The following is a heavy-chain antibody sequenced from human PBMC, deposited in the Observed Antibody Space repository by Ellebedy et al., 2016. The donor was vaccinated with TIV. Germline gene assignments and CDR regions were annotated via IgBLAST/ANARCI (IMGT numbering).Heavy chain of an antibody. D-gene: IGHD2-21*02. J-gene: IGHJ4*02. CDR2: IWYDGSNK. CDR1: GFIFNNYG. V-gene: IGHV3-33*01. CDR3: ARDRHVDRGDCLDY. Sequence: PGGSLRLSCTASGFIFNNYGMHWVRQAPGKGLEWVAFIWYDGSNKYYVDSVKGRFTISRDNSKNTLYLQMNSLGVEDTAVFYCARDRHVDRGDCLDYWGQGTLVTVSS.